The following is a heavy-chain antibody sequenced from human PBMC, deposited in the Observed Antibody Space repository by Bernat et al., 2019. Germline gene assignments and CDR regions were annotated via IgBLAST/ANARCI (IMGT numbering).Heavy chain of an antibody. J-gene: IGHJ3*02. Sequence: EVQLVESGGGFVQPGGSLRLSCAASGFTFSSNGMTWVRQAPGKGLEWVSAISGSGGSKHYADSVKGRFTISRDNSKNHLYVQMNSPRGEEPAVYYCAKVRTTGAGHYDAFYILGQGTMVTVSS. D-gene: IGHD6-19*01. CDR1: GFTFSSNG. CDR3: AKVRTTGAGHYDAFYI. V-gene: IGHV3-23*04. CDR2: ISGSGGSK.